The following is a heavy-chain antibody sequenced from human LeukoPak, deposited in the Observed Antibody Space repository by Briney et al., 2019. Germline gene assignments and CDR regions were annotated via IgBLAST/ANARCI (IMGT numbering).Heavy chain of an antibody. V-gene: IGHV4-59*01. CDR3: AREGGYSGYDYWY. J-gene: IGHJ4*02. Sequence: SETLSLTCTVSGGSISNYWWSWIRQPPGKGLEWIGYVFDSGSTNYNPSLKSRVTISVDTSKNQFSLKLSSVTAADTAVYYCAREGGYSGYDYWYWGQGTLVTVSS. CDR2: VFDSGST. CDR1: GGSISNYW. D-gene: IGHD5-12*01.